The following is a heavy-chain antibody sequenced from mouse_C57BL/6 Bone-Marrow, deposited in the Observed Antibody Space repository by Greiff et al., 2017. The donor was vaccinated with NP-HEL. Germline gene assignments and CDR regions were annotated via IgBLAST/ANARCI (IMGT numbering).Heavy chain of an antibody. Sequence: QVQLQQPGAELVKPGASVKMSCKASGYTFTSYWLTWVKQRPGQGLEWIGDLYPGSGSTNYNEKFKSKTTLTVDTSSSTAYMQLSSLTSEDSAVYYCARRWSNYDNFDYGGQGTTLTVSS. D-gene: IGHD2-5*01. V-gene: IGHV1-55*01. CDR1: GYTFTSYW. CDR3: ARRWSNYDNFDY. CDR2: LYPGSGST. J-gene: IGHJ2*01.